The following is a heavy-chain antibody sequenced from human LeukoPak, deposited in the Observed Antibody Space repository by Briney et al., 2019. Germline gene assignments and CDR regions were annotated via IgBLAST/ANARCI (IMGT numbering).Heavy chain of an antibody. V-gene: IGHV4-61*01. CDR1: GGSVSSVSYF. D-gene: IGHD6-13*01. CDR3: AREVSSTSTCIDY. Sequence: PSETLSLTCTVSGGSVSSVSYFWSWIRQPPGKGLEGFGYIYYTESTNYTPPLQSRVTMSVDTSTNQFSLKLRSVTAADTAVYFCAREVSSTSTCIDYWGQGTLVTVSS. J-gene: IGHJ4*02. CDR2: IYYTEST.